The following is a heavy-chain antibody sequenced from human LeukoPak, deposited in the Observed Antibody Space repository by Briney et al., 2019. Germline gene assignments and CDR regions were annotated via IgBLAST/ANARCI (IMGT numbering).Heavy chain of an antibody. CDR2: IKTKIDGGTT. J-gene: IGHJ4*02. Sequence: GGSLRLSCAASGFTFSNAWMSWVRQAPGKGLEWVGRIKTKIDGGTTDYAAPVKGRFTISRDDSKNTLYLQMNSLKTEDTAVYYCTTQPRQVDYWGQGTLVTVSS. V-gene: IGHV3-15*01. CDR1: GFTFSNAW. CDR3: TTQPRQVDY. D-gene: IGHD6-25*01.